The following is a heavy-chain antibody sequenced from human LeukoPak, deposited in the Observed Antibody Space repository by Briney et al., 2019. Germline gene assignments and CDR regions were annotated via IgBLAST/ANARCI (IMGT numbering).Heavy chain of an antibody. Sequence: GGSLRLSCAASGFTFSSHSMNWVRQAPGKGLEWVSSISSSSSYIYYADSVKGRFTISRDNAKNSLYLQMNSLRAEDTAVYYCARDASYDSSGYPYYFDYWGQGTLVTVSS. CDR2: ISSSSSYI. CDR3: ARDASYDSSGYPYYFDY. J-gene: IGHJ4*02. CDR1: GFTFSSHS. D-gene: IGHD3-22*01. V-gene: IGHV3-21*01.